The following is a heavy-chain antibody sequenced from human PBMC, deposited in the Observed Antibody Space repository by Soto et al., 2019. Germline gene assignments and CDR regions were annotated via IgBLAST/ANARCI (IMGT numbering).Heavy chain of an antibody. Sequence: SETLSLTCAVYGGSFSGYYWSWIRQPPGKGLEWIGEINHSGSTNYNPSLKSRVTISVDTSKNQFSLKLSSVTAADTAVYYCARGALLWFGEPHPYFDYWGQGTLVTVSS. V-gene: IGHV4-34*01. CDR3: ARGALLWFGEPHPYFDY. CDR2: INHSGST. D-gene: IGHD3-10*01. CDR1: GGSFSGYY. J-gene: IGHJ4*02.